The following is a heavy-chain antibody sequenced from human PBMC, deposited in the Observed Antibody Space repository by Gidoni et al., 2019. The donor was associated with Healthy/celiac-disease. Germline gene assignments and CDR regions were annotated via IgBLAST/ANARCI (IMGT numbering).Heavy chain of an antibody. D-gene: IGHD3-22*01. CDR1: GGSISSYY. Sequence: QVQLQESGPGPVKPSETLSLTCTVLGGSISSYYWSWIRQPPGKGLEWIGYIYYSGSTNYNPSLKSRVTISVDTSKNQFSLKLSSVTAADTAVYYCARHSLYYDSSGIDYWGQGTLVTVSS. V-gene: IGHV4-59*01. CDR2: IYYSGST. CDR3: ARHSLYYDSSGIDY. J-gene: IGHJ4*02.